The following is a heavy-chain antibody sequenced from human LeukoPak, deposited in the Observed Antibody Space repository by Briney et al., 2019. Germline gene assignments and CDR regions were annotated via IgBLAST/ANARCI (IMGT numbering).Heavy chain of an antibody. Sequence: GGPLRLSCAASGFTFSRSGLHWVRQAPGKGLEWVAFIRDDGSTRYYADSVKGRFTVSRDNSKNTLYLHMDSLRTEDTAVYYCAKVPHSWGLFDSWGQGTLVTVSS. J-gene: IGHJ4*02. CDR2: IRDDGSTR. CDR1: GFTFSRSG. D-gene: IGHD3-16*01. V-gene: IGHV3-30*02. CDR3: AKVPHSWGLFDS.